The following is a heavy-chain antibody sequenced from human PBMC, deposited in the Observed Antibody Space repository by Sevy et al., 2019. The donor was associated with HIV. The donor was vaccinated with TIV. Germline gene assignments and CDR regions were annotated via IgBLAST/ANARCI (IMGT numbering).Heavy chain of an antibody. CDR2: RSGSGRFT. D-gene: IGHD2-15*01. Sequence: GGSLRLSCSASEFTFSSYAMSWVRRAPGKGLEWVSSRSGSGRFTYYADFVEGRFIISRDNSKNTLSVQMNSLRAEDTAVYYCAKGFCSGATCPRDYYYYGMDVWGQGTTVTVSS. CDR1: EFTFSSYA. V-gene: IGHV3-23*01. J-gene: IGHJ6*02. CDR3: AKGFCSGATCPRDYYYYGMDV.